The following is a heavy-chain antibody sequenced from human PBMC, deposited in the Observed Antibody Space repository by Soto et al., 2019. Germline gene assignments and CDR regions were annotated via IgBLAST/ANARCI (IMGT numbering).Heavy chain of an antibody. J-gene: IGHJ3*02. Sequence: LSLTCAVSGGSISSGGYSWSWLRQPPGKGLEWIGYIYHSGSTYYNPSLKSRVTISVDRSKNQFSLKLSSVTAADTAVYYCARDDNACESWGQGTMITVSS. CDR2: IYHSGST. CDR3: ARDDNACES. V-gene: IGHV4-30-2*01. CDR1: GGSISSGGYS.